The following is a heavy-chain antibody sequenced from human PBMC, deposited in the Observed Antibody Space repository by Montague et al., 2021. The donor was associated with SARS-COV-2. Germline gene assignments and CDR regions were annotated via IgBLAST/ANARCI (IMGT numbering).Heavy chain of an antibody. D-gene: IGHD6-19*01. CDR3: ARDTYTSGWFQQFDY. CDR1: GGSISSSNYY. Sequence: SETLSLTCTVSGGSISSSNYYWGWIRQPPGKGLEWIGSIYYSGTPYYNPSLKSRVTIYVDTSKKQLSLKLSSVTAADTAVYYCARDTYTSGWFQQFDYWGQGTLVTVS. V-gene: IGHV4-39*01. CDR2: IYYSGTP. J-gene: IGHJ4*02.